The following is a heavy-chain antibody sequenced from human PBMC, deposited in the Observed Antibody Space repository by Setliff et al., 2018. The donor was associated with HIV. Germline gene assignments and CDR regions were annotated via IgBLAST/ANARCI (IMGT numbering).Heavy chain of an antibody. CDR3: VKEAAAFGYYYYMDV. CDR2: IYYTGST. CDR1: NASISSGGFY. J-gene: IGHJ6*03. Sequence: SETLSLTCTVSNASISSGGFYWSWVRQHPGKGLEWIGYIYYTGSTYYNPSLKSRVSISVDTSKNQFSLKLTSVTAADTAVYYCVKEAAAFGYYYYMDVWGKGTTVTVSS. D-gene: IGHD6-13*01. V-gene: IGHV4-31*03.